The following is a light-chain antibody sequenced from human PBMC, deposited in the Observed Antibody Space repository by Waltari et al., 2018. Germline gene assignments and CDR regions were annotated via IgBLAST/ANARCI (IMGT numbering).Light chain of an antibody. V-gene: IGLV4-69*02. Sequence: QVSLTQSPSASDSLVASVKLTCTLNSAHSHFAIAWHQRQPEKGPRFLMTLNSDGSYIQGYGIPDRFSGSSSVAERYLIISSLQFEDEADYYCQTWGTGIFWTFGGGTKLTVL. J-gene: IGLJ2*01. CDR3: QTWGTGIFWT. CDR1: SAHSHFA. CDR2: LNSDGSY.